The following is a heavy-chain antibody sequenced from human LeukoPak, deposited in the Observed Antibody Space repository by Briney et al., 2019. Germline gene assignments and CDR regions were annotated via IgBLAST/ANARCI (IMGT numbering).Heavy chain of an antibody. CDR2: IIPIFGTA. V-gene: IGHV1-69*05. CDR1: GGTFTSYA. CDR3: ARARSPSSGYLLRDHNWFDP. Sequence: ASVKVSCKASGGTFTSYAISWVRQAPGQGLEWMGGIIPIFGTANYAQKVQGRVTITTDESTTTAYMELSSLRSEDTAVYYCARARSPSSGYLLRDHNWFDPWGQGTLVTVSS. D-gene: IGHD3-22*01. J-gene: IGHJ5*02.